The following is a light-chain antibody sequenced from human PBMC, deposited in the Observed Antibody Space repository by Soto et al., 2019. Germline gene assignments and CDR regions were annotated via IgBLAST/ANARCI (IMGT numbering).Light chain of an antibody. CDR1: SSDLGSYNL. CDR3: CSYAGSSTWV. CDR2: EDS. J-gene: IGLJ2*01. V-gene: IGLV2-23*01. Sequence: QAVVTQPASVSGSPGQSIAISCTGTSSDLGSYNLVSWYQQHPGKAPKLIIYEDSKRPSGVSNRFSGSKSGNTASLTISGLQAEDEANYYCCSYAGSSTWVFGGGTKLTVL.